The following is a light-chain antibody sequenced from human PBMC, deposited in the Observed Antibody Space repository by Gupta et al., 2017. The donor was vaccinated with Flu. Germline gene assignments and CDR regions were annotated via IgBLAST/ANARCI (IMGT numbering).Light chain of an antibody. V-gene: IGKV3-15*01. CDR2: GDP. CDR1: QSIRSN. Sequence: EIVMTQSPATLSVSPGERATLSCRASQSIRSNLAWYQQKPGQTPRLLIYGDPTRAIGIPARFSGSGSGTEFTLTISSLQSEDFAVYYCHQYNDWPPSFTFGGGTKVEIK. J-gene: IGKJ4*01. CDR3: HQYNDWPPSFT.